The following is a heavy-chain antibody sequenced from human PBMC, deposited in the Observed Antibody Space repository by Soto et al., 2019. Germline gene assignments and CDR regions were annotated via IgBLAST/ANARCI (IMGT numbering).Heavy chain of an antibody. CDR3: GEGPVIIRFREPPYYYGMDV. V-gene: IGHV1-8*01. D-gene: IGHD3-10*01. CDR2: MNPNSGNT. CDR1: GYTFTSYD. Sequence: QVQLVQSGAEVKKPGASVKVSCKASGYTFTSYDINWVRQATGQGLEWMGWMNPNSGNTGYAQKFQGRVTMTRNTSNSTAYMELSRLRSEDTAGYFWGEGPVIIRFREPPYYYGMDVWGQGTTVTVSS. J-gene: IGHJ6*02.